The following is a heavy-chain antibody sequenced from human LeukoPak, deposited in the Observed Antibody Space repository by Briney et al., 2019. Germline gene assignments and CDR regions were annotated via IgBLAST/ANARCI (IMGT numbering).Heavy chain of an antibody. Sequence: GGSLRLSCAASGFTFGSYWMSWVRQAPGKGLEWVANIKQDGSEKYYVDSVKGRFTISRDNAKNSLYLQMNSLRAEDTAVYYCAPYFDYWGQGTLVTVSS. CDR3: APYFDY. J-gene: IGHJ4*02. CDR2: IKQDGSEK. V-gene: IGHV3-7*03. CDR1: GFTFGSYW.